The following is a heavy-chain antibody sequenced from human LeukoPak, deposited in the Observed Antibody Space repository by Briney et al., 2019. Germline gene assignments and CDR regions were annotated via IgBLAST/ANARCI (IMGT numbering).Heavy chain of an antibody. CDR3: ARDGTYTDYDPDFDI. V-gene: IGHV3-23*01. CDR1: GFTFSTYA. Sequence: GGSLRLSCAASGFTFSTYAMSWVRQAPGKGLEWVSAISGRGVSTSYADSVRGRFTISRDNSKNTLYLQMNSLRAEDTAVFYCARDGTYTDYDPDFDIWGQGTLVTVSS. CDR2: ISGRGVST. J-gene: IGHJ4*02. D-gene: IGHD5-12*01.